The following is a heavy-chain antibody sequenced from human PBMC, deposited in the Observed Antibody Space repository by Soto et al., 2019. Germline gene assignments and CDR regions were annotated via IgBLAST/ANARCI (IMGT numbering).Heavy chain of an antibody. J-gene: IGHJ2*01. CDR3: VRVQYWYFDL. D-gene: IGHD1-1*01. V-gene: IGHV4-31*03. CDR2: TSYSGST. CDR1: GGSISSYGYY. Sequence: QVQLQESGPGLVKPSQTLSLTCTVSGGSISSYGYYWSWIRQHPGKGLEWIGYTSYSGSTYYNSSLKSRVTISADTSKTQFSLRLSSVTAADTAVYYCVRVQYWYFDLWGRGTLVTVSS.